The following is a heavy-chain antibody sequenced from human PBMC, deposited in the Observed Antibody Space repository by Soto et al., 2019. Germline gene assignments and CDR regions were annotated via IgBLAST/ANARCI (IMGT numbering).Heavy chain of an antibody. V-gene: IGHV4-34*01. CDR1: GGSFSGYY. CDR3: ARGMTTVTAPFDY. J-gene: IGHJ4*02. D-gene: IGHD4-4*01. Sequence: PSETLSLTCAVYGGSFSGYYWSWIRQPPGKGLEWIGEINHSGSTNYNPSLKSRVTISVDTSKNQFSLKLSSVTAADTAVYYCARGMTTVTAPFDYWGQGTLVTVSS. CDR2: INHSGST.